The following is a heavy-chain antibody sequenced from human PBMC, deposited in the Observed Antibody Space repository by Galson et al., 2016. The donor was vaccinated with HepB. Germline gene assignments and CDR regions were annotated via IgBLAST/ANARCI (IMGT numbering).Heavy chain of an antibody. D-gene: IGHD1-26*01. V-gene: IGHV4-61*02. CDR2: VLSRGGT. CDR1: GGSISNPIYF. CDR3: ASREAGRPFDF. Sequence: LSLTCTLSGGSISNPIYFWTWIRQPAGKGLEWIGRVLSRGGTNYNPSLRDRVTISLEESKNQFSMELRSVTAADTAVYYFASREAGRPFDFWGPGTMVTVSS. J-gene: IGHJ3*01.